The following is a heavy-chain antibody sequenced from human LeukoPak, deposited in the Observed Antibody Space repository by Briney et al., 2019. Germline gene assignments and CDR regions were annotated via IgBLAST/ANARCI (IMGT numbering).Heavy chain of an antibody. D-gene: IGHD2-2*01. CDR1: GYTFTSYG. Sequence: ASVKVSCKASGYTFTSYGISWVRQAPGQGLEWMRWISAYNGNTNYAQKLQGRVTMTTDTSTSTAYMELRSLRSDDTAVYYCAREGTVVVVPAAIKCYYYGMDVWGQGTTVAVSS. V-gene: IGHV1-18*01. CDR2: ISAYNGNT. J-gene: IGHJ6*02. CDR3: AREGTVVVVPAAIKCYYYGMDV.